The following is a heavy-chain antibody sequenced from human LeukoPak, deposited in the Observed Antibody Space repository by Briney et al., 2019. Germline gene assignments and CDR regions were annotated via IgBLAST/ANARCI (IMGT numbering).Heavy chain of an antibody. CDR3: AKDRGYYYGSGSTLGY. D-gene: IGHD3-10*01. CDR1: GFTFSGYG. V-gene: IGHV3-30*02. Sequence: GGSLRLSCAASGFTFSGYGMHWVRQAPGKGLEWVAFIRYDGSNKYYADSVKGRFTISRDNSKNTLYLQMNSLRAEDTAVYHCAKDRGYYYGSGSTLGYWGQGTLVTVSS. CDR2: IRYDGSNK. J-gene: IGHJ4*02.